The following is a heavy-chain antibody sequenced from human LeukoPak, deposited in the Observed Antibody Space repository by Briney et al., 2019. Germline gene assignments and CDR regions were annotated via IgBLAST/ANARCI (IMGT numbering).Heavy chain of an antibody. D-gene: IGHD1-26*01. V-gene: IGHV3-7*03. Sequence: GGSPRLSCAASGFSFSTIYMSWVRQTPGQGLEWVANINVDGTAEYYVDSVKGRFTISRDNAKNSLYLQMNSLRAEDTAVYYCARDPYRFAFDIWGQGTVVLVSS. J-gene: IGHJ3*02. CDR3: ARDPYRFAFDI. CDR2: INVDGTAE. CDR1: GFSFSTIY.